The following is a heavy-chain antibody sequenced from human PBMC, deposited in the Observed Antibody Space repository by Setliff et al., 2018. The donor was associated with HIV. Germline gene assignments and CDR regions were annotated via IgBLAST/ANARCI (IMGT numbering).Heavy chain of an antibody. CDR1: GGSIGGYY. CDR3: ARGGRSTVTQWAWFDP. V-gene: IGHV4-4*08. CDR2: IYTSGIT. Sequence: SETLSLTCTVSGGSIGGYYWSWIRQPPGKGLEWIGYIYTSGITDYNPSLKSRVTISGDTTKNQISLKLTSVTAADTAVYYCARGGRSTVTQWAWFDPWGQGTLVTVSS. J-gene: IGHJ5*02. D-gene: IGHD4-17*01.